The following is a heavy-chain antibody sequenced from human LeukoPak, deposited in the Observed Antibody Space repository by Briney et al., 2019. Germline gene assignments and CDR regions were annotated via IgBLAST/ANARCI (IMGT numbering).Heavy chain of an antibody. V-gene: IGHV3-11*04. CDR3: ARGEGYSSSWNWYFDL. D-gene: IGHD6-13*01. J-gene: IGHJ2*01. Sequence: GGSLRLSCAASGFTFSDYYMSWIRQAPGKGLEWVSYISSSGSTIYYADSVKGRFTISRDNAKNSLYLQMNSLKAEDTAVYYCARGEGYSSSWNWYFDLWGRGTLVTVSS. CDR1: GFTFSDYY. CDR2: ISSSGSTI.